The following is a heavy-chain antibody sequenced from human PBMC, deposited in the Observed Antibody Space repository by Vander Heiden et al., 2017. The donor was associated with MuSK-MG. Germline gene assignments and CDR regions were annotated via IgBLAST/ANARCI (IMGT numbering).Heavy chain of an antibody. J-gene: IGHJ6*03. CDR1: GFTFSSYA. V-gene: IGHV3-23*01. Sequence: EVQLLESGGGLVQPGGSLRLSCAASGFTFSSYAMSWVRQAPGKGLEWVSAISGSGGSTYYADAVKGRFTISRDNSKNTLYLQMNSLRAEDTAVYYCAKDSSPQLLFRDYYYMDVWGKGTTVTVSS. CDR3: AKDSSPQLLFRDYYYMDV. CDR2: ISGSGGST. D-gene: IGHD2-2*01.